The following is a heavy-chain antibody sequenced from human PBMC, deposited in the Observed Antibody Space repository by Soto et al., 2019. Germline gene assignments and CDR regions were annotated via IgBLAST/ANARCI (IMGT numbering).Heavy chain of an antibody. D-gene: IGHD2-15*01. V-gene: IGHV1-69*13. Sequence: SVKVSCKASGGTFSSYAISWVRQAPGQGLEWMGGIIPIFGTANYAQKFQGRVTITADESTSTAYMELSSLRSEDTAVYYCARDSRYCSGGSCSRDYYYYGMDVSGQATTVTVSS. CDR3: ARDSRYCSGGSCSRDYYYYGMDV. J-gene: IGHJ6*02. CDR2: IIPIFGTA. CDR1: GGTFSSYA.